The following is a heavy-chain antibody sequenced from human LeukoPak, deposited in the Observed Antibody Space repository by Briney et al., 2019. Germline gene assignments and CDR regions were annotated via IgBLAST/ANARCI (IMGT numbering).Heavy chain of an antibody. Sequence: RGESLKISCKGSGYSFTSYWIGWVRQMPGKGLEWMGIIYPGDSDTRYSPSFQGQVTISADKSISTAYLQWSSLKASDTAMYYCARFLYVSIAAAAPDAFDIWGQGTMVTVSS. D-gene: IGHD6-13*01. CDR2: IYPGDSDT. CDR1: GYSFTSYW. V-gene: IGHV5-51*01. J-gene: IGHJ3*02. CDR3: ARFLYVSIAAAAPDAFDI.